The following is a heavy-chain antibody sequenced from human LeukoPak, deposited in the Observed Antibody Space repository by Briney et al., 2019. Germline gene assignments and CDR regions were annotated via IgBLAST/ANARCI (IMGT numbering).Heavy chain of an antibody. D-gene: IGHD1-1*01. CDR3: ARWNYGLDA. Sequence: GGSLRLSCAASGITFSIYLMTWVRQAPGKGLEWVANINQDGSQKYYVDSVKGRFTIPRDNAKNSLYLQMNSLRAEDTAVYFCARWNYGLDAWGQGTTVTVSS. J-gene: IGHJ6*02. CDR2: INQDGSQK. CDR1: GITFSIYL. V-gene: IGHV3-7*01.